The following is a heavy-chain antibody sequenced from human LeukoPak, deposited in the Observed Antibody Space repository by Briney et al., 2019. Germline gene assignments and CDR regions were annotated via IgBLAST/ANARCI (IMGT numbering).Heavy chain of an antibody. Sequence: SETLSLTCAVYGGSFSGYYWSWIRQPPGKGLEWIGEINHSGSTNYNPSLKSRVTISVDTSKNQFSLKLSSVTAADTAVYYCARQNWGFDAFDIWGQGTMVTVSS. CDR3: ARQNWGFDAFDI. V-gene: IGHV4-34*01. CDR2: INHSGST. CDR1: GGSFSGYY. D-gene: IGHD7-27*01. J-gene: IGHJ3*02.